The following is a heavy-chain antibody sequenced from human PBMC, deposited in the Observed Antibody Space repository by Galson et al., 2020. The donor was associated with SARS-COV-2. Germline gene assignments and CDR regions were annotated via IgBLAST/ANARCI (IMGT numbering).Heavy chain of an antibody. J-gene: IGHJ6*03. V-gene: IGHV4-34*01. CDR1: GGSFSDYS. CDR2: ISHSGST. Sequence: SETLSLTCAVYGGSFSDYSWTWVRQPPGKGLEWIGEISHSGSTNYSPPLKSRVFMSVDTSKNQFSLKLRSVTAADTAVYYCARGGSRPIMVFDYYDFYMDVWGKGTTVTVSS. D-gene: IGHD2-8*01. CDR3: ARGGSRPIMVFDYYDFYMDV.